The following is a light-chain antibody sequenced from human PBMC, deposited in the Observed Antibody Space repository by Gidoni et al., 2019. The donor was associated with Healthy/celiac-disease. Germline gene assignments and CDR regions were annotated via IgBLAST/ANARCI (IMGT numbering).Light chain of an antibody. CDR2: DES. Sequence: SFCLPPPPSVSLAPGQQARITCGGNNIGSKSVHGNQQKPGQAPVLVGDDESDRPSGIPERVSGSNSGNTATLTISRVEAGDEADDYCQVWDSSSDHPVVFGGGTKLTVL. CDR3: QVWDSSSDHPVV. V-gene: IGLV3-21*02. J-gene: IGLJ2*01. CDR1: NIGSKS.